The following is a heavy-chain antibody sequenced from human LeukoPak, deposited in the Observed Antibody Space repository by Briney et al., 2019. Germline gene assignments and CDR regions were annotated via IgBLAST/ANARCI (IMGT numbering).Heavy chain of an antibody. CDR1: GFTFSDYY. Sequence: GGSLRLSCAASGFTFSDYYMSWIRQAPGKGLEWVSYISSSSSYTNYADSVKGRFTISRDNAKNSLYLQMNSLRAEDTAVYYCARDLSGSYYFDYWGQGTLVTVSS. CDR2: ISSSSSYT. D-gene: IGHD1-26*01. J-gene: IGHJ4*02. V-gene: IGHV3-11*05. CDR3: ARDLSGSYYFDY.